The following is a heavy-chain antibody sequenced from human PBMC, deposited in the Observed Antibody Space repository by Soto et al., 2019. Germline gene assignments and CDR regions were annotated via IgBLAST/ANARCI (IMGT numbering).Heavy chain of an antibody. J-gene: IGHJ4*02. CDR3: ARHEYDSSGYYPLLGY. D-gene: IGHD3-22*01. Sequence: WETLSLTCTVSGGSISSSSYYWGWIRQPPGKGLEWIGSIYYSGSTYYNPSLKSRVTISVDTSKNQFSLKLSSVTAADTAVYYCARHEYDSSGYYPLLGYWGQGTLVTVSS. V-gene: IGHV4-39*01. CDR2: IYYSGST. CDR1: GGSISSSSYY.